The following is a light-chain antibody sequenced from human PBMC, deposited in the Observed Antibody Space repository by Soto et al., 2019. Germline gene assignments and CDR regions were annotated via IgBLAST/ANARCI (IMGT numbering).Light chain of an antibody. CDR3: QQYNKWPRFT. Sequence: ETVLTQSPATFSVSPGERATLSCRASQSIGSNLAWYQQRPGQPPRLLIYGASTRATGVPARFSGSGSGTEFTLTINTLQSEDFALYDCQQYNKWPRFTSGPGTKVDIK. CDR1: QSIGSN. V-gene: IGKV3-15*01. J-gene: IGKJ3*01. CDR2: GAS.